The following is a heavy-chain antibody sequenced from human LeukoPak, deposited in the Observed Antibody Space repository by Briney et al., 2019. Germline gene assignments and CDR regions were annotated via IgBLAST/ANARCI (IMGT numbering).Heavy chain of an antibody. Sequence: GGSLRLSCAASGFTVRNNYMNWVRQAPGKGLEWVSGIYSDGSTYYADSVKGRFTISRDDAKNTAYLQMNGLRDEDTAVYYCAREVVLTGISVFDSWGPGTLVTVSS. CDR1: GFTVRNNY. J-gene: IGHJ4*02. CDR3: AREVVLTGISVFDS. CDR2: IYSDGST. V-gene: IGHV3-53*01. D-gene: IGHD2-21*02.